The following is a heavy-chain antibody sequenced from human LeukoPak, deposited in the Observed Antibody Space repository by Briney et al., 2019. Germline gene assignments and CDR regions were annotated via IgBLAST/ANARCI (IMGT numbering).Heavy chain of an antibody. CDR2: IIPILGIA. CDR3: ASPPINNYDSSGYYPY. D-gene: IGHD3-22*01. J-gene: IGHJ4*02. Sequence: ASVKVSCKASGGTFSSYTTSWVRQAPGQGLEWMGRIIPILGIANYAQEFQGRVTITADKSTSTAYMELSSLRSEDTAVYYCASPPINNYDSSGYYPYWGQGTLVTVSS. CDR1: GGTFSSYT. V-gene: IGHV1-69*02.